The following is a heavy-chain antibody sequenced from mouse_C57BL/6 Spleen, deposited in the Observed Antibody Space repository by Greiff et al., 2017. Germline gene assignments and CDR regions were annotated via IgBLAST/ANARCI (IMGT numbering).Heavy chain of an antibody. J-gene: IGHJ3*01. CDR1: GFTFSSYG. V-gene: IGHV5-6*01. D-gene: IGHD1-1*01. CDR2: ISRGGSYT. Sequence: EVQLVESGGDLVKPGGSLKLSCAASGFTFSSYGMSWVRQTPDKRLEWVATISRGGSYTYSPDSVKGRFTISRDNAKNTLYLQKSSLKSEETAMYYGAGLITAVEEAWFAYWGKGTLVTVSA. CDR3: AGLITAVEEAWFAY.